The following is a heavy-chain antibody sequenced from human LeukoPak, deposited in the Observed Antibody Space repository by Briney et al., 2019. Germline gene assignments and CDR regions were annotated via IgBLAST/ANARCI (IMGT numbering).Heavy chain of an antibody. CDR3: ARGRRGPNYYYYYMDV. CDR2: INHSGST. D-gene: IGHD5-12*01. Sequence: SETLSLTCAVYGGSFSGYYWSWIRQPPGKGLEWIGEINHSGSTNYNPSLKSRVTISVDTSKNQFSLKLSSVTAADTAVYYCARGRRGPNYYYYYMDVWGKGTTVTVSS. J-gene: IGHJ6*03. CDR1: GGSFSGYY. V-gene: IGHV4-34*01.